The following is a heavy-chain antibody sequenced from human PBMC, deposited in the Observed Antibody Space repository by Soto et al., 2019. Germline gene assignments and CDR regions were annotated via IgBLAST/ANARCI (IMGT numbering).Heavy chain of an antibody. V-gene: IGHV3-53*01. CDR1: GFTGSGKKY. D-gene: IGHD4-17*01. J-gene: IGHJ3*02. CDR3: ATWHLREHAYDI. CDR2: LYDVDGT. Sequence: DVQLVESGGGLIQPGGCLRLSCAASGFTGSGKKYLAWVRQAPGKGLEWVSALYDVDGTFYADSVKGRFTTSGDSSRTIVYLQTNSLRPDDTAVYYCATWHLREHAYDIWGQGTAVTVSS.